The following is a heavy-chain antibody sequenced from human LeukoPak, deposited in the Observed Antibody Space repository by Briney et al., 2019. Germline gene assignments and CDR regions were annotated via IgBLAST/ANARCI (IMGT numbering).Heavy chain of an antibody. J-gene: IGHJ2*01. CDR1: GYTLRGFS. CDR2: SDPEDGET. D-gene: IGHD2-21*02. V-gene: IGHV1-24*01. CDR3: VTDRARLFWYFEL. Sequence: ASVKVSCKVSGYTLRGFSIHWVRQAPGKGLEYVGGSDPEDGETFHAQNFQGRVTMTEDTSIDTAYMELRSLRSEDTAVYCGVTDRARLFWYFELWGRGTLVTVSS.